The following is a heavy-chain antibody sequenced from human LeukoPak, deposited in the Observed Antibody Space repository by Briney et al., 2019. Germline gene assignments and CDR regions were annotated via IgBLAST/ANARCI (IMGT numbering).Heavy chain of an antibody. CDR2: IKQDGSEK. Sequence: GGSLRLSCAASGFTFSSYSMNWVRQAPGKGLEWVANIKQDGSEKYCVDSVKGRFTISRDNAKNSLHLQMNSLRVEDAAVYYCARDPGPYDWVNHRVFDAFDFWGQGTMVTVSS. V-gene: IGHV3-7*01. J-gene: IGHJ3*01. CDR3: ARDPGPYDWVNHRVFDAFDF. D-gene: IGHD3-16*02. CDR1: GFTFSSYS.